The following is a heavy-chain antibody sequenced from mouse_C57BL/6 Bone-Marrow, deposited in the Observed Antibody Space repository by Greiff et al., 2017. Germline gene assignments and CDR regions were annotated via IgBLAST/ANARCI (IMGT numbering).Heavy chain of an antibody. V-gene: IGHV1-4*01. Sequence: VQLQQSGAELARPGASVKMSCKASGYTFTSYTMHWVKQRPGQGLEWIGYINPSSGYTKYNQKFKDKATLTADKSSSTAYLQLRSLTSEDSAVYYCARSNYADWGQGTLGTVSA. CDR3: ARSNYAD. J-gene: IGHJ3*01. CDR2: INPSSGYT. CDR1: GYTFTSYT. D-gene: IGHD2-5*01.